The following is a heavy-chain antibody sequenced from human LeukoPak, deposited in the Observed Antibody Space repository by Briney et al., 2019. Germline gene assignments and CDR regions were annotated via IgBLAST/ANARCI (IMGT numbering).Heavy chain of an antibody. CDR2: INPNSGGT. CDR3: VRDRDGYNWLDY. CDR1: GYTFTDYY. J-gene: IGHJ4*02. V-gene: IGHV1-2*02. Sequence: ASVKVSCKASGYTFTDYYMHWVRQAPGQGLEWMGWINPNSGGTNYAQMFQGRVAMTRDTSISTAYMELRRLRSDDTAVYYCVRDRDGYNWLDYWGQGTLVTVSS. D-gene: IGHD5-24*01.